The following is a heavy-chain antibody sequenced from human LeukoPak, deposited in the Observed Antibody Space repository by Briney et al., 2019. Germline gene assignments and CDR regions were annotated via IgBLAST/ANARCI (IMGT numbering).Heavy chain of an antibody. CDR2: INSDGSST. CDR1: GFTFSSYW. J-gene: IGHJ6*02. D-gene: IGHD3-10*01. V-gene: IGHV3-74*01. Sequence: GGSLRLSCAASGFTFSSYWMHWVRQAPGKGLVWVSRINSDGSSTSYADSVKGRFTISRDNAKSTLYLQMNSLRAEDTAVYYCARVIYGSGSYSYYYYYYGMDVWGQGTTVTVSS. CDR3: ARVIYGSGSYSYYYYYYGMDV.